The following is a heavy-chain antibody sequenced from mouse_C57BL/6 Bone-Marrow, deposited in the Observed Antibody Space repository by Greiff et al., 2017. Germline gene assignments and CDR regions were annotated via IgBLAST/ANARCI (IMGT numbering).Heavy chain of an antibody. Sequence: EVMLVESGGGLVQPKGSLKLSCAASGFSFNTYAMNWVRQAPGKGLEWVARIRSKSNNYATYYADSVKDRFTISRDDSESMLYLQMNNLKTEDTAMYYCVRLYYGYAMDYWGQGTSVTVSS. CDR3: VRLYYGYAMDY. V-gene: IGHV10-1*01. CDR1: GFSFNTYA. D-gene: IGHD1-1*01. J-gene: IGHJ4*01. CDR2: IRSKSNNYAT.